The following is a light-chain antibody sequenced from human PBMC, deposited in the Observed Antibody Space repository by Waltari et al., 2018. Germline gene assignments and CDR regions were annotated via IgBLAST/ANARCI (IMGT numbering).Light chain of an antibody. CDR1: STDVGAYNY. CDR2: DVS. V-gene: IGLV2-14*03. J-gene: IGLJ2*01. CDR3: SSYTTTSTRL. Sequence: QSALTHPASVSGSPGQSLTIPCTGTSTDVGAYNYVSWYQQHPGKAPKPIIYDVSYRPSGISSRFSGPTSGNTASLTISGLQTEDEADYYCSSYTTTSTRLFGGGTKLTVL.